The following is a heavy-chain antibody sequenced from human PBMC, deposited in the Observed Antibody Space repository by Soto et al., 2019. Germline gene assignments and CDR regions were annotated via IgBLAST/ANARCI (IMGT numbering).Heavy chain of an antibody. CDR3: ARDRLWFGEVVGMDV. J-gene: IGHJ6*02. V-gene: IGHV4-31*03. CDR1: GGSISSGGYY. Sequence: QVQLQESGPGLVKPSQTLSLTCTVSGGSISSGGYYWSWIRQHPGKGLEWIGCIYYSGSTYYNPSLKSRVTISVDTSKNQFSLKLSSVTAADTAVYYCARDRLWFGEVVGMDVWGQGTTVTVSS. CDR2: IYYSGST. D-gene: IGHD3-10*01.